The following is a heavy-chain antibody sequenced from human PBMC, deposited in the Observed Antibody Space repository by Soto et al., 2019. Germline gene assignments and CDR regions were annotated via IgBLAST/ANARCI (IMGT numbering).Heavy chain of an antibody. V-gene: IGHV1-46*01. CDR2: IDPSGGST. CDR3: ARVRSKSYLGC. J-gene: IGHJ4*03. D-gene: IGHD3-10*01. Sequence: ASVKVSCKASGYTFTTYNIRWARQAPGQGLEWMAIIDPSGGSTTYAQKFQGRITVTRDTSTSTVYMEPSSLRSEDTAIYYCARVRSKSYLGCWG. CDR1: GYTFTTYN.